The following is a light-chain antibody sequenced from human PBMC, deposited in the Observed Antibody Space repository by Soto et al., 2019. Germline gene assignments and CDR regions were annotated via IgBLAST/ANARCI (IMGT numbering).Light chain of an antibody. CDR3: QQYNNWPRT. Sequence: VMTQSPATLSASPGERVTLSCRASQNINTNLVWYQHKPGQAPRVLLYGASSRARGVPARFSGSGSGTDFTLTISSLQSEDFAVYYCQQYNNWPRTFGQGTKLEIK. CDR1: QNINTN. V-gene: IGKV3-15*01. J-gene: IGKJ2*01. CDR2: GAS.